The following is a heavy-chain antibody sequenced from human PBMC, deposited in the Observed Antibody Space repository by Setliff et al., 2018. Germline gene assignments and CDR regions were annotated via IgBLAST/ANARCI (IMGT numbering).Heavy chain of an antibody. V-gene: IGHV3-48*04. CDR2: TYASGAT. Sequence: PGGSLRLSCAASGFTLRNSGMHWVRQAPGRGLEWVSVTYASGATNYADSVKGRFTISRDNAKNSLYLQMNSLRAEDTALYYCARDGVFYAMDVWGHGTTVTVSS. D-gene: IGHD3-10*01. J-gene: IGHJ6*02. CDR3: ARDGVFYAMDV. CDR1: GFTLRNSG.